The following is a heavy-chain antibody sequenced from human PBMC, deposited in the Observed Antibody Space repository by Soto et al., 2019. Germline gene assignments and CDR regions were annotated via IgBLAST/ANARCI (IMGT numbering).Heavy chain of an antibody. CDR1: GYTFTSYG. CDR2: ISAYNGNT. Sequence: ASVKVSCKASGYTFTSYGIGWVRQAPGQGLEWMGWISAYNGNTNYAQKLQGRVTMTTDTSTSTAYMELRSLRSDDTAVYYCARDQGGSYDCWSGYYGYWCQAPLVTVSS. V-gene: IGHV1-18*01. J-gene: IGHJ4*02. CDR3: ARDQGGSYDCWSGYYGY. D-gene: IGHD3-3*01.